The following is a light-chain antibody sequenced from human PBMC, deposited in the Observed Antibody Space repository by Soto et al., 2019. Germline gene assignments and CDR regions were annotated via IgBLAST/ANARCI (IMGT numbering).Light chain of an antibody. CDR1: QSVDTY. CDR3: QQRRSSLT. Sequence: VLTQSPATLSLSPGERATLSCRASQSVDTYLAWYQQKSGRAPRLLIYDVSKRATGIPPRFSGSGAGTDFTLTISSLEPEDSATYYCQQRRSSLTFGGGTKVDI. CDR2: DVS. V-gene: IGKV3D-11*02. J-gene: IGKJ4*01.